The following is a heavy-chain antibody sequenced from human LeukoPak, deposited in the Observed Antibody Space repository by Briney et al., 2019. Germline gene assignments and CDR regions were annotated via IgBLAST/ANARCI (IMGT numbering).Heavy chain of an antibody. D-gene: IGHD2-15*01. V-gene: IGHV4-34*01. J-gene: IGHJ6*04. CDR2: INHSGST. CDR1: GGSFSGYY. CDR3: ARGKAGSHCRGGSFCMRFMDV. Sequence: SETLSLTCAVYGGSFSGYYWSWIRQPPGKGLEWIGEINHSGSTNYNPSLKSRVTISVDTSKNQFSLKLSSVTAADTAVYYCARGKAGSHCRGGSFCMRFMDVWGKGTTVTVSS.